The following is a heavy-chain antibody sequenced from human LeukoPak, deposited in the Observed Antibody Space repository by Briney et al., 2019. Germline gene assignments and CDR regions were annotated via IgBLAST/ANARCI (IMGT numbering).Heavy chain of an antibody. D-gene: IGHD3-9*01. CDR3: AKGHDILTGYFLDY. V-gene: IGHV3-23*01. CDR1: GFTFGTYA. Sequence: TGGSLRLSCAASGFTFGTYAMSWVRRAPGKGLEWVSAISGGGDRTYYEDSVKGRFTISRDNSNNTLYLQMNSLRAEDTAVYYCAKGHDILTGYFLDYWGQGILVTVSS. CDR2: ISGGGDRT. J-gene: IGHJ4*02.